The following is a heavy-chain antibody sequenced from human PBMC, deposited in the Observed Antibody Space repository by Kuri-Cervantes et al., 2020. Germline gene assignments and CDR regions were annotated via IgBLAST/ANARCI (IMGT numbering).Heavy chain of an antibody. D-gene: IGHD3-10*01. CDR2: ISYDGSNK. CDR3: AKGHGRHGSGSLSYYYYGMDV. CDR1: GFTFSSYG. Sequence: GESLKISCAASGFTFSSYGMHWVRQAPGKGLEWVAVISYDGSNKYYADSVKGRFTISRDNSKNTLYLQMNSLRSEDTAVYYCAKGHGRHGSGSLSYYYYGMDVWGQGTTVTVSS. V-gene: IGHV3-30*18. J-gene: IGHJ6*02.